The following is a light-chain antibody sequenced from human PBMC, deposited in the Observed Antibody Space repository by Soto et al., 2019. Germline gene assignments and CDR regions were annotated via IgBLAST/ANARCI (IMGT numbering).Light chain of an antibody. V-gene: IGLV2-8*01. CDR1: SSDVGGYNY. CDR2: EVT. Sequence: QSALTQPPSASGSPGQSVTISCTGTSSDVGGYNYVSWYQQYPGRAPKLMIYEVTKRPSGVPDRFSGYKSGNTASLTVSGLHAEDAAVYSCSSYAASTTFYFVLGGGKKLTVL. CDR3: SSYAASTTFYFV. J-gene: IGLJ3*02.